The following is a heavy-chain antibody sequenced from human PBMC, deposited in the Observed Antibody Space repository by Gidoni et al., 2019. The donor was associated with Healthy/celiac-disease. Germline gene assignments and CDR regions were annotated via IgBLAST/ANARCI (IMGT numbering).Heavy chain of an antibody. D-gene: IGHD3-9*01. CDR3: AKDIRYFDWLFTFDI. CDR2: ISGSGGST. Sequence: EVQLLESGGGLVQPRGSLRLSCAASGFTFISYAMSWVRQAPGKGLEWVSAISGSGGSTYYADSVKGRFTISRDNSKNTLYLQMNSLRAEDTAVYYCAKDIRYFDWLFTFDIWGQGTMVTVSS. J-gene: IGHJ3*02. V-gene: IGHV3-23*01. CDR1: GFTFISYA.